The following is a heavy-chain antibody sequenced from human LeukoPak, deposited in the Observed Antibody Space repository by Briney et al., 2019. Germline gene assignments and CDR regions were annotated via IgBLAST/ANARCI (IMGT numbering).Heavy chain of an antibody. Sequence: PGGSLRLSCAASGFTFSNAWMSWVRQAPGKGLEWVGRIKSKTDGGTTDYAAPVKGRFTISRDDSKNTLYLQMNSLKTEDTAVYYRTTIGIVGAYYFDYWGQGTLVTVSS. J-gene: IGHJ4*02. CDR1: GFTFSNAW. CDR2: IKSKTDGGTT. CDR3: TTIGIVGAYYFDY. D-gene: IGHD1-26*01. V-gene: IGHV3-15*01.